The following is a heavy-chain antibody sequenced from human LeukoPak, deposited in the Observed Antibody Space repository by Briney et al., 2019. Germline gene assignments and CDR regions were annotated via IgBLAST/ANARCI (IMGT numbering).Heavy chain of an antibody. CDR2: IWYDGSNK. Sequence: GGSLRLSCAASGFTFSSYGMLWVRQAPGKGLEWVAVIWYDGSNKYYADSVKGRFTISRDNSKNTLYLQMNSLRAEDTAVYYCAKGQGEDSGYDPGFDPWGQGTLVTVSS. D-gene: IGHD5-12*01. CDR3: AKGQGEDSGYDPGFDP. J-gene: IGHJ5*02. CDR1: GFTFSSYG. V-gene: IGHV3-33*06.